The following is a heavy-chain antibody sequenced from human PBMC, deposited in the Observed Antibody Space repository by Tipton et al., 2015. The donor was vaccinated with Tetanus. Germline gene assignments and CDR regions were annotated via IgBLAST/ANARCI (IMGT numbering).Heavy chain of an antibody. D-gene: IGHD6-13*01. Sequence: LRLSCTVSGGSISSYYWSWIRQPPGKGLEWIGYIYYSGSTNYNPSLKSRFTISVDTSKNQFSLKLSSVTAADTAVYYCARSEQQLVRGYYYYYYMDVWGKGTTVTVSS. CDR1: GGSISSYY. CDR3: ARSEQQLVRGYYYYYYMDV. J-gene: IGHJ6*03. CDR2: IYYSGST. V-gene: IGHV4-59*01.